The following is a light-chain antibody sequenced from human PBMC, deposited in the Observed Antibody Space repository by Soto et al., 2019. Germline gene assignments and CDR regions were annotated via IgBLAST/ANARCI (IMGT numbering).Light chain of an antibody. CDR2: DAS. Sequence: EIEQTHSPGPLCLSPGERDTLSCRASQSVTTNYLAWFQQKPGQAPRLLIYDASSRATGIPDRFSGGGSGTDFTLTISRLEPEDFAVYYCQQFSSYPLTFGGGTKVDIK. CDR1: QSVTTNY. V-gene: IGKV3-20*01. J-gene: IGKJ4*01. CDR3: QQFSSYPLT.